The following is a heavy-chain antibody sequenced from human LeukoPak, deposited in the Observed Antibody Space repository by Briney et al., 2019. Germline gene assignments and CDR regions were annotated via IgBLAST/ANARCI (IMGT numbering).Heavy chain of an antibody. CDR1: GFIFRSFV. J-gene: IGHJ4*02. CDR3: AKARDGSGSYFHYFDY. CDR2: ISGSGGAT. V-gene: IGHV3-23*01. Sequence: GGSLRLSCAASGFIFRSFVMTWVRQAPGKGLEWVSAISGSGGATYYADSVKGRFTLSRDNSKNTVYLQINSLRGEDTAVYYCAKARDGSGSYFHYFDYWGQGALVTVSS. D-gene: IGHD3-10*01.